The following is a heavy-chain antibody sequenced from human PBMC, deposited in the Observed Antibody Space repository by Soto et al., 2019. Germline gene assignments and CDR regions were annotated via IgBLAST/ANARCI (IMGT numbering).Heavy chain of an antibody. CDR2: INQDGSDQ. CDR3: ATSMRHTLNP. Sequence: EVQVVESGGGLVQPGGSLRLSCAASGFTFSSHWMTWVRQVPGKGLEWVANINQDGSDQYYVDSVKGRFTISRDNAKNSLCLHRNSLRVEDTAVYYCATSMRHTLNPWGQGNLVTVSS. CDR1: GFTFSSHW. D-gene: IGHD2-8*01. V-gene: IGHV3-7*01. J-gene: IGHJ5*02.